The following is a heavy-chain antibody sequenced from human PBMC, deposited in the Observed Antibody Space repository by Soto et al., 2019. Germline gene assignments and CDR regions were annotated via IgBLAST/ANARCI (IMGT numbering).Heavy chain of an antibody. CDR3: ASNLKGPYTGMDV. D-gene: IGHD5-18*01. CDR2: IIGGNGDT. V-gene: IGHV1-3*01. CDR1: GYIFTNYD. J-gene: IGHJ6*02. Sequence: ASVKVSCKASGYIFTNYDMHWVRQAPGQRLEWMGRIIGGNGDTKYSQKFQDRVTFTRDTSASTAYMDLSSLTSEDTAVYYCASNLKGPYTGMDVWGQGTTVTVSS.